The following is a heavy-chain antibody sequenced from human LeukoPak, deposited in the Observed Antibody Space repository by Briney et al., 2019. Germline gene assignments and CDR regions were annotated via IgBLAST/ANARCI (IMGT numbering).Heavy chain of an antibody. CDR2: IYYSGST. V-gene: IGHV4-39*07. J-gene: IGHJ4*02. CDR3: ARVRGGIAVAGYFDY. D-gene: IGHD6-19*01. CDR1: GGSISSSSYY. Sequence: SETLSLTCTVSGGSISSSSYYWGWIRQPPGKGLEWIGSIYYSGSTYYNPSLKSRVTISVDTSKNQFSLKLSSVTAADTAVYYCARVRGGIAVAGYFDYWGQGTLVTVSS.